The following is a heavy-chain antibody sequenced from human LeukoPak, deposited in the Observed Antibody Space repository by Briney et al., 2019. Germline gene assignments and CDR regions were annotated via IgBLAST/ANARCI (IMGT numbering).Heavy chain of an antibody. CDR3: ARSLLYDYGDYGYYFDY. D-gene: IGHD4-17*01. V-gene: IGHV1-8*01. CDR1: GYTFTSYD. Sequence: ASVKVSCKASGYTFTSYDINWVRQATGLGLEWTGWMNPNSGNAGYAQKFQGRVSLTRNTSISTAYMELSSLRSEDTAVYYCARSLLYDYGDYGYYFDYWGQGTLVTVSS. J-gene: IGHJ4*02. CDR2: MNPNSGNA.